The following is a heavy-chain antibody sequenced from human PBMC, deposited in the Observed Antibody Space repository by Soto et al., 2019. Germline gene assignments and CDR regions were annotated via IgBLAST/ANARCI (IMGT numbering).Heavy chain of an antibody. V-gene: IGHV3-30*18. CDR1: GFTFSNYG. CDR3: AKVPEYRSSSNY. CDR2: ISYDGSNK. D-gene: IGHD6-6*01. Sequence: GGSLRLSCAASGFTFSNYGMHWVRQAPGKGLEWVAVISYDGSNKYYADSVKGRFTISRDNSKNTLYLQMNSLRAEDTALYYCAKVPEYRSSSNYWGQGTLVTVSS. J-gene: IGHJ4*02.